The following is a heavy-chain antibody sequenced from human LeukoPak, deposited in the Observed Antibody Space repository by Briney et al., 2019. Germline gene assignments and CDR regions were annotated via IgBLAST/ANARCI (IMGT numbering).Heavy chain of an antibody. J-gene: IGHJ4*02. D-gene: IGHD1-26*01. CDR2: MNPNSGNT. V-gene: IGHV1-8*01. CDR1: GYTFTSYD. CDR3: ARRVGALYFDY. Sequence: GPVKVSCKASGYTFTSYDINWVRQATGQGLEWMGWMNPNSGNTGYAQKFQGRVTMTRNTSISTAYMELSSLRSEDTAVYYCARRVGALYFDYWGQGTLVTVSS.